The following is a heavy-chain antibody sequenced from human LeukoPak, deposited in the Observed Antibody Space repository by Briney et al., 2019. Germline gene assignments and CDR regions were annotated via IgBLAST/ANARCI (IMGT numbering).Heavy chain of an antibody. D-gene: IGHD2-2*01. CDR1: GGSISSYY. CDR2: IYTSGST. V-gene: IGHV4-4*07. J-gene: IGHJ2*01. Sequence: PAETLSLTCTVSGGSISSYYWSWIRQPAGKGLEWIGRIYTSGSTNYNPSLKSRVTMSVETSKNQFSLQLSSVTAEDKAVYYCAREYCSSTSCYLYNWYFDLWGRGTLVTVSS. CDR3: AREYCSSTSCYLYNWYFDL.